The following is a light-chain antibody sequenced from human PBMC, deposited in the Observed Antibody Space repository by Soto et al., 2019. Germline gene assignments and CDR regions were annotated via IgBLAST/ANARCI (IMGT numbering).Light chain of an antibody. V-gene: IGLV2-14*01. J-gene: IGLJ1*01. CDR1: SRDIGAHNS. CDR3: SSYTNINTRACV. Sequence: QSVLTQPASVSGSPGQSIIISCTGTSRDIGAHNSVSWYQHHPGKAPKLIIYEVTDRPSGVSNRFSGSKSGNTASLTISGLQAEDEAEYYCSSYTNINTRACVFGTGTKV. CDR2: EVT.